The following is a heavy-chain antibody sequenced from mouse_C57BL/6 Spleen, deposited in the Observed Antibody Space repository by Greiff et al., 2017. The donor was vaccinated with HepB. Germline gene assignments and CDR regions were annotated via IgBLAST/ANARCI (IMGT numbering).Heavy chain of an antibody. D-gene: IGHD2-4*01. CDR1: GYSITSGYY. V-gene: IGHV3-6*01. J-gene: IGHJ2*01. Sequence: VQLQQSGPGLVKPSQSLSLTCSVTGYSITSGYYWNWIRQFPGNKLEWMGYISYDGSNNYNPSLKNRISITRDTSKNQFFLKLNSVTTEDTATYYCARDEGLRRSFFDYWGQGTTLTVSS. CDR3: ARDEGLRRSFFDY. CDR2: ISYDGSN.